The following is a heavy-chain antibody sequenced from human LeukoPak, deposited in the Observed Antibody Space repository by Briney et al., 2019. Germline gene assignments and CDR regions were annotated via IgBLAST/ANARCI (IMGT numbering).Heavy chain of an antibody. V-gene: IGHV3-23*01. D-gene: IGHD3-10*01. J-gene: IGHJ4*02. CDR3: AKDRLLWFGEPTPDY. CDR2: ISGSGGST. Sequence: PGGSLRLSCAASGFTFSSYAMSWVRQAPGKGLEWVSAISGSGGSTYYADSVKGRFTISRGNSKSTLYLQMNSLRAEDTAVYYCAKDRLLWFGEPTPDYWGQGTLVTVSS. CDR1: GFTFSSYA.